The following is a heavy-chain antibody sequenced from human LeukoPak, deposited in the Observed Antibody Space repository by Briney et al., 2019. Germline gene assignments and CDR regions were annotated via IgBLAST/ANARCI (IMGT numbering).Heavy chain of an antibody. Sequence: PGGPLRLFCGASGFPLSSYVMHWLRPATAKGGEGVSAIGTAGATYYPGSVKGRFTISRDNAKNTLYLQMSSLRAEDTAVYYCARDQTSSSWPDAFDIWGQGTMVTVSS. J-gene: IGHJ3*02. D-gene: IGHD6-13*01. CDR3: ARDQTSSSWPDAFDI. CDR1: GFPLSSYV. CDR2: IGTAGAT. V-gene: IGHV3-13*01.